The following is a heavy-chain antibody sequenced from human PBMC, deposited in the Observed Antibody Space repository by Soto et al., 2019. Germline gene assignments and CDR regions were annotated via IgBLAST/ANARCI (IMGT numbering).Heavy chain of an antibody. D-gene: IGHD4-17*01. CDR2: ISGGGGIT. Sequence: EVQLSESGGGLVQPGGSLRLSCAASGFMFSSYAMNWVHQAPGKGLEWVSSISGGGGITHYADSVRGRFTISRDNSTDTLYLQMNSLRAEDTAVYFCAKDKSRGVTVNADFWGQGTLVTVSS. V-gene: IGHV3-23*01. CDR1: GFMFSSYA. CDR3: AKDKSRGVTVNADF. J-gene: IGHJ4*02.